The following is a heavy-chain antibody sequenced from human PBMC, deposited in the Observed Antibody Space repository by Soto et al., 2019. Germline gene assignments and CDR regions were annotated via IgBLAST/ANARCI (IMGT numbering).Heavy chain of an antibody. V-gene: IGHV3-21*01. CDR3: ARDQGYYCSSTSCYGGPLDY. J-gene: IGHJ4*02. CDR2: ISSSSSYI. CDR1: GFTFSSYS. D-gene: IGHD2-2*01. Sequence: GGSLRLSCAASGFTFSSYSMNWVRQAPGKGLEWVSSISSSSSYIYYADSVKGRFTISRDNAKNSLYLQMNSLRAEDTAVYYCARDQGYYCSSTSCYGGPLDYWGQGTLVTVSS.